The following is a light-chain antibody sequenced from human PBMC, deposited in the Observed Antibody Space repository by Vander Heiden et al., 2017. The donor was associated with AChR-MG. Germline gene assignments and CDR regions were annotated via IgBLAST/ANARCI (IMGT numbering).Light chain of an antibody. Sequence: QSALPQPASVSGPPGQSITLSGSGTSSDVGGYNYVSWYQQHPGKAPKLMIYDVSNRPSGVSNRFSGSKSGNTASLTISGLQAEDEADYYCSSYTSSSTPWVFGGGTKLTVL. CDR1: SSDVGGYNY. CDR2: DVS. CDR3: SSYTSSSTPWV. J-gene: IGLJ3*02. V-gene: IGLV2-14*01.